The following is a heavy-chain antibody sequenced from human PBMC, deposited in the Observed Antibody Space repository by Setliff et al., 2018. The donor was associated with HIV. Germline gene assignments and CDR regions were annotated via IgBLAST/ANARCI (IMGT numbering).Heavy chain of an antibody. CDR2: IYYSGST. J-gene: IGHJ5*02. CDR1: GGSISNYY. V-gene: IGHV4-59*04. Sequence: SETLSLTCTVSGGSISNYYWSWIRQPPGKGLEWIGSIYYSGSTYYNPSLKSRVTMSVDTSKNQFSLKLSSVTAADTAVYYCARGYNFWSGYYGMRFDPWGQGTLVTVSS. D-gene: IGHD3-3*01. CDR3: ARGYNFWSGYYGMRFDP.